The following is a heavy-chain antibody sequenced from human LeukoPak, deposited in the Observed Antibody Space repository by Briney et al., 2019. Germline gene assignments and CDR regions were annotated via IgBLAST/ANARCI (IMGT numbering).Heavy chain of an antibody. CDR2: INSDGSST. D-gene: IGHD4-17*01. V-gene: IGHV3-74*01. CDR3: AREKAIHGDYVVSRDAFGI. Sequence: GGSLRLSCAASGFTFSSYWMHWVRQAPGKGLVWVSRINSDGSSTSYADSVKGRFTISRDNAKNTLYLQMNSLGAEDTAVYYCAREKAIHGDYVVSRDAFGIWGQGTMVTVSS. CDR1: GFTFSSYW. J-gene: IGHJ3*02.